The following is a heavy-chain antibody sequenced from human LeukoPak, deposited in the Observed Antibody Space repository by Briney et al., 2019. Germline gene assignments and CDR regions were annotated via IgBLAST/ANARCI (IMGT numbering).Heavy chain of an antibody. CDR3: TTDKGEVDTAMAQDY. CDR2: IKGKTDGGTT. V-gene: IGHV3-15*01. D-gene: IGHD5-18*01. CDR1: GFTFSSYS. Sequence: GGSLRLSCAASGFTFSSYSMNWVRQAPGKGLEWVGRIKGKTDGGTTDYAAPVKGRFTISRDDSKNTLYLQMNSLKTEDTAVYYCTTDKGEVDTAMAQDYWGQGTLVTVSS. J-gene: IGHJ4*02.